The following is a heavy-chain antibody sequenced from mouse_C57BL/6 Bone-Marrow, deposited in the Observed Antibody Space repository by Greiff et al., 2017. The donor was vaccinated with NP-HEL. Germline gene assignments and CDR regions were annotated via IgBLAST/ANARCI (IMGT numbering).Heavy chain of an antibody. D-gene: IGHD2-3*01. CDR1: GFTFSDYY. V-gene: IGHV5-12*01. CDR3: ARHGDGYYLDY. Sequence: EVKVVESGGGLVQPGGSLKLSCAASGFTFSDYYMYWVRQTPEKRLEWVAYISNGGGSTYYPDTVKGRFTISRDNAKNTLYLQMSRLKSEDTAMYYCARHGDGYYLDYWGQGTTLTVSS. CDR2: ISNGGGST. J-gene: IGHJ2*01.